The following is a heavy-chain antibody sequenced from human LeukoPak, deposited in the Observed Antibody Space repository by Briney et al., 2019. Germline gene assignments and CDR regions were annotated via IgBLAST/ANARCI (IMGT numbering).Heavy chain of an antibody. CDR1: GFTVSSNY. CDR3: ARANWNDDAFDI. Sequence: GGSLRLSCAASGFTVSSNYMSWVRQAPGKGLEWVSVIYGGGTTYYADSVKGRFTISRDNSKNTLYLQMNRLRADDTAVYYCARANWNDDAFDIWGQGAMVTVS. CDR2: IYGGGTT. J-gene: IGHJ3*02. D-gene: IGHD1-20*01. V-gene: IGHV3-66*01.